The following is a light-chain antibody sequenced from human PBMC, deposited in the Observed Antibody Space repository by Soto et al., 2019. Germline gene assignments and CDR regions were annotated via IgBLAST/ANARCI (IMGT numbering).Light chain of an antibody. V-gene: IGLV8-61*01. CDR1: SGSVSSSHY. CDR2: TTS. CDR3: ALHLGGGISV. Sequence: QTVVTQEPSLSVSPGGTVTLTCGLTSGSVSSSHYPMWYQQTPGQAPRTLIHTTSTRSSGVPDRFSGSILGNTAALTITGAQADDESNYYCALHLGGGISVFGGGTKVTVL. J-gene: IGLJ3*02.